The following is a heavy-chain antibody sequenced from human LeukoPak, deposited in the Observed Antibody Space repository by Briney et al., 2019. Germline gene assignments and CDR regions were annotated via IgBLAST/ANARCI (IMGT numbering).Heavy chain of an antibody. Sequence: GGSLRLSCAASGFTFSDYYMSWIRQAPGKGLEWVSYISSSGSTIYYADSVKGRFTISRDNAKNSLYLQMNSLRAEDTAVYYCARDSGIAAAGTDGMDVWGQGTTVTVSS. J-gene: IGHJ6*02. CDR2: ISSSGSTI. V-gene: IGHV3-11*01. CDR1: GFTFSDYY. D-gene: IGHD6-13*01. CDR3: ARDSGIAAAGTDGMDV.